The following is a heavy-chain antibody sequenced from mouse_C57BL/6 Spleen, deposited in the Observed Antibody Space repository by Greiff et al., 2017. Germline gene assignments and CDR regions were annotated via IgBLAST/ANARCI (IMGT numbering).Heavy chain of an antibody. V-gene: IGHV3-6*01. CDR3: ARNYYDYDGYFDV. CDR2: ISYDGSN. D-gene: IGHD2-4*01. J-gene: IGHJ1*03. Sequence: EVHLVESGPGLVKPSQSLSLTCSVTGYSITSGYYWNWIRQFPGNKLEWMGYISYDGSNNYNPSLKNRISITRDTSKNQFFLKLNSVTTEDTATYYCARNYYDYDGYFDVWGTGTTVTVSS. CDR1: GYSITSGYY.